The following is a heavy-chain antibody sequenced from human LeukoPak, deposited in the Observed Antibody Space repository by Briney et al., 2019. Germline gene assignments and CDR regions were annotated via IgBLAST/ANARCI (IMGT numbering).Heavy chain of an antibody. J-gene: IGHJ4*02. CDR2: IYYSGST. Sequence: PSETLSLTCTVSGGSISSYYWSWIRQPPGKGLEWIGYIYYSGSTNYNPSLKSRVTISVDTSKNQFSLKLSSVTAADTAVYYCAREYCSGGSCYSDYFDYWGQGTLVTVSS. V-gene: IGHV4-59*01. CDR1: GGSISSYY. D-gene: IGHD2-15*01. CDR3: AREYCSGGSCYSDYFDY.